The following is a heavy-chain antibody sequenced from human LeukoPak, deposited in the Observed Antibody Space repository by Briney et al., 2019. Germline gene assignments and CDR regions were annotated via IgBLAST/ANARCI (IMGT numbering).Heavy chain of an antibody. Sequence: GASVKVSCKASGYTFNTYDINWVRQAAGQGLEWMGWMNPNSGNTGYAQKFQGRVTMTRDTSTGKAYMELSSLRSEDTAVYYCASQRWELLRGTYYYSGMDVWGQGTTVTVSS. V-gene: IGHV1-8*01. CDR3: ASQRWELLRGTYYYSGMDV. D-gene: IGHD1-26*01. CDR2: MNPNSGNT. CDR1: GYTFNTYD. J-gene: IGHJ6*02.